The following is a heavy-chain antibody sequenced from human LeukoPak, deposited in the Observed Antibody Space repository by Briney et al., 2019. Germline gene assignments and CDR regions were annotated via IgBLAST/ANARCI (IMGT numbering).Heavy chain of an antibody. D-gene: IGHD6-13*01. CDR3: AKDRGAAAGIGY. Sequence: PGGSLRLSCAASGFTFYDYGMSWVRQAPGKGLEWVSGINWNGGSTGYADSVKGRFTISRDNAKNTLYLQMNSLRAEDTAVYYCAKDRGAAAGIGYWGQGTLVTVSS. CDR1: GFTFYDYG. CDR2: INWNGGST. V-gene: IGHV3-20*04. J-gene: IGHJ4*02.